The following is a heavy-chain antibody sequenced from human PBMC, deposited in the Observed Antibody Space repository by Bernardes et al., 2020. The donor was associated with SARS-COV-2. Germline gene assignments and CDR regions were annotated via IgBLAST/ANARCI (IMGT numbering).Heavy chain of an antibody. CDR3: ARDPSVVMGYWHFDL. D-gene: IGHD2-21*01. Sequence: LSLTCTVSGGSIRNYYWSWIRQPPGKGLEWIGYIHDTGSTKFNPSLESRVTISVDTSTNQFSLNVNSVTVADTAVYYCARDPSVVMGYWHFDLWGRGTLVTVSS. CDR1: GGSIRNYY. V-gene: IGHV4-59*01. J-gene: IGHJ2*01. CDR2: IHDTGST.